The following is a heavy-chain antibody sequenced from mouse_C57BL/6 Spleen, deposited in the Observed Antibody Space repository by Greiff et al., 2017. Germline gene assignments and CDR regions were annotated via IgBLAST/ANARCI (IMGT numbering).Heavy chain of an antibody. J-gene: IGHJ2*01. V-gene: IGHV1-63*01. Sequence: VQLVESGAELVRPGTSVKMSCKASGYTFTNYWIGWAKQRPGHGLEWIGDIYPGGGYTNYNEKFKGKATLTADKSSSTAYMQFSSLTSEDSAIYYCARLEYYGSLYYFDYWSQGTTHTVSS. CDR2: IYPGGGYT. CDR3: ARLEYYGSLYYFDY. CDR1: GYTFTNYW. D-gene: IGHD1-1*01.